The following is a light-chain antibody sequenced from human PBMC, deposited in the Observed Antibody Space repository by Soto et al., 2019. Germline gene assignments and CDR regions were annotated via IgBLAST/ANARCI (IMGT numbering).Light chain of an antibody. CDR3: QKYNSAPQT. V-gene: IGKV1-27*01. CDR2: AAS. CDR1: QSIGKH. Sequence: DIQMTQSPSFLSASVGDRVTITFRASQSIGKHLAWYQQKPGKVPKLLIYAASTLQSGVPSRFSGSGPGTDFTLTISSLQPEDVATYYCQKYNSAPQTFGQGTKVDI. J-gene: IGKJ1*01.